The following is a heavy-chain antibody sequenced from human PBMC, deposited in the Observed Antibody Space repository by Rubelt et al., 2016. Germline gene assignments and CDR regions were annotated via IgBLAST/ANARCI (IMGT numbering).Heavy chain of an antibody. CDR3: ARHAFIVTTGSFWDF. J-gene: IGHJ4*02. V-gene: IGHV4-39*01. CDR1: GGSISNYY. CDR2: IYYSGST. D-gene: IGHD4-17*01. Sequence: QVQLQESGPGLVKPSETLSLTCTVSGGSISNYYWGWIRQPPGQGLEWIGSIYYSGSTYYNPSLKSRVTISVDTSKNQFSLKLSSVTAADTAMYYCARHAFIVTTGSFWDFWGQGTLVTVSS.